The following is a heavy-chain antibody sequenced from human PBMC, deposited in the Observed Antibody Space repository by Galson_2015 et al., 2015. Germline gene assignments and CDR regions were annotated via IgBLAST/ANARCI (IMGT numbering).Heavy chain of an antibody. J-gene: IGHJ6*02. Sequence: TLSLPCPVSGGSISTGGYYWSWIRQHPGKGLEWIGYIFYRGSTYYNPSLKSRLTISVDTSKNQFSLNLTSVTAADTAFYYCARDVWGEGMDVWGQGTAVTVSS. CDR2: IFYRGST. CDR1: GGSISTGGYY. CDR3: ARDVWGEGMDV. V-gene: IGHV4-31*03. D-gene: IGHD3-16*01.